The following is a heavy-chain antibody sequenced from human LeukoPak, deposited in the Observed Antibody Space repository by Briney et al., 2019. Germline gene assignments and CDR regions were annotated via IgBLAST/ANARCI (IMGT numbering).Heavy chain of an antibody. CDR1: GFTFSSYS. Sequence: GGSLRLSCAASGFTFSSYSMNWVRQAPGKGLEWISYISTSRTIYYADSVRGRFTISRDIVKNLLYLQMNTLRDEDTAVYYCARDSIPLAESYYHHYGLDVWGQGTTVSVSS. V-gene: IGHV3-48*02. D-gene: IGHD2/OR15-2a*01. CDR2: ISTSRTI. J-gene: IGHJ6*02. CDR3: ARDSIPLAESYYHHYGLDV.